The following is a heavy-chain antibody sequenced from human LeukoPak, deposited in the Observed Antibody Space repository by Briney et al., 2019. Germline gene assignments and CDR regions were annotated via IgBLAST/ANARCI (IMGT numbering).Heavy chain of an antibody. CDR2: IYHSGST. J-gene: IGHJ5*02. Sequence: SETLPLTCAVSGYSISSGYYWGWIRQPPGKGLEWIGSIYHSGSTYYNPSLKSRVTISVDTSKNQFSLKLSSVTAADTAVYYCARQGYCSSTSCYSWFDPWGQGTLVTVSS. V-gene: IGHV4-38-2*01. CDR3: ARQGYCSSTSCYSWFDP. CDR1: GYSISSGYY. D-gene: IGHD2-2*02.